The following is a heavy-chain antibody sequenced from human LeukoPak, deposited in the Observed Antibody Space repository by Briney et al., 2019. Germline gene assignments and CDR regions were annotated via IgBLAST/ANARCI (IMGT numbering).Heavy chain of an antibody. CDR1: GFTFSSYS. V-gene: IGHV3-21*03. J-gene: IGHJ6*03. CDR2: ISSSSSYI. CDR3: TPLNYYYYMDV. Sequence: GGSLRLSCAASGFTFSSYSMNWVRQAPGKGLEWVSSISSSSSYIYYADSVKGRFTISRDNAKNSLYLQMNSLKTEDTAVYYCTPLNYYYYMDVWGKGTTVTVSS.